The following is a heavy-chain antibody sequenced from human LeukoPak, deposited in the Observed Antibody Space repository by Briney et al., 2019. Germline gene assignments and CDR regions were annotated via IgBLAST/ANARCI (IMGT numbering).Heavy chain of an antibody. V-gene: IGHV1-69*01. Sequence: SVTVSCKASGGTFSSYAISWVRQAPGQGLEWMGGIIPIFGTANYAQKFQGRVTIAADESTSTAYMELSSLRSEDTAVYYCARGDDGGYVSRLDYWGQGTLVTVSS. CDR3: ARGDDGGYVSRLDY. CDR1: GGTFSSYA. CDR2: IIPIFGTA. J-gene: IGHJ4*02. D-gene: IGHD5-12*01.